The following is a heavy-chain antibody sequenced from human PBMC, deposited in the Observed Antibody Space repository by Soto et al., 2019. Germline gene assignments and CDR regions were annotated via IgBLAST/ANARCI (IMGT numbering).Heavy chain of an antibody. V-gene: IGHV4-34*01. Sequence: PSETLSLTCAVYGVSFSGYYWIWIRQPPGKGLEWIGEINHSGSTNYNPSLKSRVTISVDTSKNQFSLKLSSVTAADTAVYYCARGGIAVLKVRGWFDPWGQGTLVTAPQ. J-gene: IGHJ5*02. D-gene: IGHD6-19*01. CDR1: GVSFSGYY. CDR3: ARGGIAVLKVRGWFDP. CDR2: INHSGST.